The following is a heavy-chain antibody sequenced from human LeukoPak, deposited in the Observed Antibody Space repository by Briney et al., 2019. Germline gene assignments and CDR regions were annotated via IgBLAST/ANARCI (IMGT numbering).Heavy chain of an antibody. V-gene: IGHV4-61*02. CDR2: IYTSGST. CDR1: GGSISSGSYY. D-gene: IGHD3-3*01. J-gene: IGHJ4*02. Sequence: SETLSLTCTVSGGSISSGSYYWRWIRQPAGTGLEWIGRIYTSGSTNYNPSLKSRVTISVDTSKNQFSLKLSSVTAADTAVYYCASSDFWSGYYTRFDYWGQGTLVTVSS. CDR3: ASSDFWSGYYTRFDY.